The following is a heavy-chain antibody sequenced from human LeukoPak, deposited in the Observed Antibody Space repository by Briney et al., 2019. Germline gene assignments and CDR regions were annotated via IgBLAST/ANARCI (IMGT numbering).Heavy chain of an antibody. D-gene: IGHD2-8*02. J-gene: IGHJ4*02. CDR2: INQDGSER. CDR3: ATYRQVLLPFES. V-gene: IGHV3-7*03. Sequence: PGGSLRLSCAASRFTFSNYWMSWVRQAPGKGLEWVANINQDGSERYYVDSVKGRFTISRDNTKNSLYLQMNSLRAEDTAIYYCATYRQVLLPFESWGQGTLVTVSS. CDR1: RFTFSNYW.